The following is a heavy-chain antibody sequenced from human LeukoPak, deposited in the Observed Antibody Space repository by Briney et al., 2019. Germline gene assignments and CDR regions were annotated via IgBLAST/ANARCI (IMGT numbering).Heavy chain of an antibody. CDR2: IRSKANSYAT. V-gene: IGHV3-73*01. CDR3: TRLSGRDFITDYFGY. D-gene: IGHD3-22*01. CDR1: GFTFSGSA. J-gene: IGHJ4*02. Sequence: AGGSLRLSCAASGFTFSGSAMHWVRQASGKGLEWVGRIRSKANSYATAYAASVKGRFTISRDDSKNTAYLQMNSLKTEDTAVYYCTRLSGRDFITDYFGYWGQGTLVTVSS.